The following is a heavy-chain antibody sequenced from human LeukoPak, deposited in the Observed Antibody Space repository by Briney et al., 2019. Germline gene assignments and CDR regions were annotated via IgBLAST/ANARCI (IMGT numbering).Heavy chain of an antibody. CDR2: IYYSGST. V-gene: IGHV4-59*01. CDR3: AAYYYDSSGYLVDY. D-gene: IGHD3-22*01. CDR1: GGSISSYY. Sequence: PSETLSLTCTVSGGSISSYYWSWIRQPPGKGLEWIGYIYYSGSTNYNPSLKSRVTISVDTSKNQLSLKLSSVTAADTAVYYCAAYYYDSSGYLVDYWGQGTLVTVSS. J-gene: IGHJ4*02.